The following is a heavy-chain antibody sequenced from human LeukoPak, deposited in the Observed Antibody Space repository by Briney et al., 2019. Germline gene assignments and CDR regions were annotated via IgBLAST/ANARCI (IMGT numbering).Heavy chain of an antibody. D-gene: IGHD3-9*01. CDR3: ARVPRDPYYDILTGVNWFDP. CDR2: INPSGGST. V-gene: IGHV1-46*01. CDR1: GHTFTSYY. J-gene: IGHJ5*02. Sequence: ASVKVSCKASGHTFTSYYMHWVRQAPGQGLEWMGIINPSGGSTSYAQKFQGRVTMTRDTSTSTVYMELSSLRSEDTAVYYCARVPRDPYYDILTGVNWFDPWGQGTLVTVSS.